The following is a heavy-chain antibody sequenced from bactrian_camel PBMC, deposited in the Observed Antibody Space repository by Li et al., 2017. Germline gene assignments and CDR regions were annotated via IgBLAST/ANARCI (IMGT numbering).Heavy chain of an antibody. CDR2: VNIDGSI. D-gene: IGHD7*01. CDR3: ATDGGLVELVSCSSVEFDFGY. V-gene: IGHV3S14*01. Sequence: QLVESGGGSVEAGGSLRLSCSASASYSQYCMIWFRQAPGKDREAITTVNIDGSINYADSVKGRFTISRDDARDTLYLQMSTLKPEDTAMYYCATDGGLVELVSCSSVEFDFGYWGQGTQVTVS. CDR1: ASYSQYC. J-gene: IGHJ6*01.